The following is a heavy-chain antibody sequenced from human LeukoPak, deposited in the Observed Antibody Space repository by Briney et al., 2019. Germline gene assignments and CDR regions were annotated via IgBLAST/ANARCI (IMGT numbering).Heavy chain of an antibody. D-gene: IGHD6-6*01. CDR3: ARFSPSIAARKDWFDP. CDR2: IYYSGST. CDR1: GGSISSGGYY. Sequence: SDTLSLTCTVSGGSISSGGYYWSWIRQHPGKGLEWIGYIYYSGSTYYNPSLKSRVTISVDTSKNQFSLKLSSVTAADTAVYYCARFSPSIAARKDWFDPWGQGTLVTVSS. J-gene: IGHJ5*02. V-gene: IGHV4-31*03.